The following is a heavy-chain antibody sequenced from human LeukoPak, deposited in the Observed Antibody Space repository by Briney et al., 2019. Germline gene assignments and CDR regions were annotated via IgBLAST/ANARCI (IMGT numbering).Heavy chain of an antibody. D-gene: IGHD3-22*01. CDR1: GGSISSYY. J-gene: IGHJ4*02. CDR2: IYYSGST. V-gene: IGHV4-59*01. CDR3: ASWNDSSGYSH. Sequence: SETLSLTCTVSGGSISSYYWSWIRQPPGKGLEWIGYIYYSGSTNYNPSLKSRVTISVDTSKNQFSLKPSSVTAADTAVYYCASWNDSSGYSHWGQGTLVTVSS.